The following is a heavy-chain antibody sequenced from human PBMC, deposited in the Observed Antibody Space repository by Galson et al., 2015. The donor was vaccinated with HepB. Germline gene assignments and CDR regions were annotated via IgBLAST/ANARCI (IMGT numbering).Heavy chain of an antibody. CDR3: TREVYDSSGYYADY. V-gene: IGHV3-49*03. Sequence: SLRLSCAASGFTFGDYAMSWFRQAPGKGLEWVGFIRSKAYGGTTEYAASVKGRFTISRDDSKSIAYLQMNSLKTEDTAVYYCTREVYDSSGYYADYWGQGTLVTVSS. CDR2: IRSKAYGGTT. J-gene: IGHJ4*02. D-gene: IGHD3-22*01. CDR1: GFTFGDYA.